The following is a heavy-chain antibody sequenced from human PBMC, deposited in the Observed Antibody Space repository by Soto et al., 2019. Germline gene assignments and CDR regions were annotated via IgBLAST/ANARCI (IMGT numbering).Heavy chain of an antibody. Sequence: QVQLQESGPGLVKPSQTLSLTCTVSGDSVSGGYYWSWVRQRPRKGLEWIGYVSPIGTPYYSPSLNSRVSSSIDTSKSQLSLEVRSVTAADTAVYYCARDRGSYGMDVWGQGTTVTVSS. J-gene: IGHJ6*02. CDR2: VSPIGTP. CDR3: ARDRGSYGMDV. V-gene: IGHV4-31*03. CDR1: GDSVSGGYY.